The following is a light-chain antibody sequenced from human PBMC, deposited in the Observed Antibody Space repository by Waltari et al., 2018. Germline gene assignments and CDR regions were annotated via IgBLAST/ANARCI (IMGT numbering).Light chain of an antibody. CDR3: QTWGTGIRV. Sequence: QLVLTQSPSASASLGASVKFTCTLSSGHSNNAIAWHQQQTEKGPRYLMKVNNDGSHSKGDGIPERFSGSASGAQRYLTISSLQSEDEADYYCQTWGTGIRVFGGGTKLTVL. CDR2: VNNDGSH. V-gene: IGLV4-69*01. CDR1: SGHSNNA. J-gene: IGLJ2*01.